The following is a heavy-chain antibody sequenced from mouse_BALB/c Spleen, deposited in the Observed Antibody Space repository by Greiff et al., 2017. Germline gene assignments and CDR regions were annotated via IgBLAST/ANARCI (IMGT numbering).Heavy chain of an antibody. CDR3: TPSGTSYAMDY. D-gene: IGHD4-1*01. CDR2: ISSGGSYT. CDR1: GFTFSSYT. V-gene: IGHV5-6-4*01. J-gene: IGHJ4*01. Sequence: DVHLVESGGGLVKPGGSLKLSCAASGFTFSSYTMSWVRQTPEKRLEWVATISSGGSYTYYPDSVKGRFTISRDNAKNTLYLQMSSLKSEDTAMYYCTPSGTSYAMDYWGQGTSVTVSS.